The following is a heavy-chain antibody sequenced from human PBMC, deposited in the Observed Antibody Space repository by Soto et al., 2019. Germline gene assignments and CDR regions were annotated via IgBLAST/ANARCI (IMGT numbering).Heavy chain of an antibody. V-gene: IGHV3-23*01. CDR2: ISGSGGST. CDR1: GFTFSSYA. D-gene: IGHD1-7*01. CDR3: AKVGSELELYYYYYMDV. J-gene: IGHJ6*03. Sequence: EVQLLESGGGLVQPGGSLRLSCAASGFTFSSYAMSWVRQAPGKGLAWVSAISGSGGSTYYADSVKGRFTIPRDNSKYTLYLQMNSLRAEDTAVYYCAKVGSELELYYYYYMDVWGKGTTVTVSS.